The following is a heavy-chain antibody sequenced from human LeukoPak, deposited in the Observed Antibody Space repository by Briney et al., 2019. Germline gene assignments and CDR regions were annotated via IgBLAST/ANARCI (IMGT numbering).Heavy chain of an antibody. J-gene: IGHJ5*02. CDR3: ARAFLGGSSSFWFDP. V-gene: IGHV1-46*01. CDR1: GYTFTSYY. CDR2: INPSGGST. D-gene: IGHD6-6*01. Sequence: ASVKVSCKASGYTFTSYYMHWVRLAPGQGLEWMGIINPSGGSTSYAQKFQGRVTMTRDTSTSTVYMELSSLRSEDTAVYYCARAFLGGSSSFWFDPWGQGTLVTVSS.